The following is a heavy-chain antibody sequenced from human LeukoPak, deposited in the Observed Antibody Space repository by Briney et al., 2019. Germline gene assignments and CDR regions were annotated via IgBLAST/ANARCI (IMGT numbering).Heavy chain of an antibody. CDR3: ARDWVKYDLPRCSDY. CDR1: GFTVSSYY. V-gene: IGHV3-66*01. Sequence: PGGSLRLSCAASGFTVSSYYMSWVRQAPGKGLEWVSGLYSGGRTYYADSVKGRFDISRDNSKNTLYLQMNSLRAEDTAVYYCARDWVKYDLPRCSDYWGQGALVTVSS. J-gene: IGHJ4*02. D-gene: IGHD4/OR15-4a*01. CDR2: LYSGGRT.